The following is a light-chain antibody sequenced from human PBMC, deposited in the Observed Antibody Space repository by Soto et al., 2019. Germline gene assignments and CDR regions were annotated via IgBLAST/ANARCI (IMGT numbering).Light chain of an antibody. J-gene: IGKJ4*01. CDR3: QQYYRTPPT. CDR2: WAS. CDR1: QSVLYSSNNKNY. V-gene: IGKV4-1*01. Sequence: DIVMTQSPDSLAVSLGERATINCKSSQSVLYSSNNKNYLAWYQQKPGQPPKLLIYWASTRESGVPDRFSGSGSGTDFTLTISRLQAEDVAVYYCQQYYRTPPTFGGGTKVEIK.